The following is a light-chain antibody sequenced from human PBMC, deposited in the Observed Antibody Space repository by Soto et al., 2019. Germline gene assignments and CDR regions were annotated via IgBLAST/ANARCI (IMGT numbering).Light chain of an antibody. V-gene: IGLV2-14*01. CDR1: SSDVGGYNY. CDR3: SSYRSSSTNWV. Sequence: QPVLTQPASVSGSPGQSITISCTGTSSDVGGYNYVSWYQQHPGKAPKLMIYEVSYRPSGVSDRFSGSKSGNTASLTISGLQAEDEADYFCSSYRSSSTNWVFGGGTQLTVL. J-gene: IGLJ3*02. CDR2: EVS.